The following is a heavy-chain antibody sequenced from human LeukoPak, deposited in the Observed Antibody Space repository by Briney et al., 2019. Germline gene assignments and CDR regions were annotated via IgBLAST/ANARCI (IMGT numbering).Heavy chain of an antibody. CDR3: ARDQGVTIFGVGGSDAFDI. D-gene: IGHD3-3*01. J-gene: IGHJ3*02. V-gene: IGHV3-48*01. CDR2: ISSSSSTI. CDR1: GFTFDDYA. Sequence: PGGSLRLSCAASGFTFDDYAMHWVRQAPGKGLEWVSYISSSSSTIYYADSVKGRFTISRDNAKNSLYLQMNSLRAEDTAVYYCARDQGVTIFGVGGSDAFDIWGQGTMVTVSS.